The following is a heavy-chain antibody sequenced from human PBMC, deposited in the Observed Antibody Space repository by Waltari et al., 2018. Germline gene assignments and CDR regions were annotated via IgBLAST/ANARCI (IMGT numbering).Heavy chain of an antibody. V-gene: IGHV3-23*01. CDR2: ISGSGGST. CDR1: GFTFSSYA. CDR3: AKDGWVSGYDSRWFDP. Sequence: EVQLLESGGGLVQPGGSLRLSCAASGFTFSSYAMSWVRQAPGKGLEWVSAISGSGGSTYYADSVKGRFTISRDNPKNTLYLQMNSLRAEDTAVYYCAKDGWVSGYDSRWFDPWGQGTLVTVSS. D-gene: IGHD5-12*01. J-gene: IGHJ5*02.